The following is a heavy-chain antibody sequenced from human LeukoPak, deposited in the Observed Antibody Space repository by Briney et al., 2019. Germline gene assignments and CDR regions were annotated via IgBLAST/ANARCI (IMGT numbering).Heavy chain of an antibody. Sequence: GGSLRLACAVSGLTFSTYWMSWVRQAPEKGLEWVANIKQDGSDKSYVDSVKGRFTISRDNAKNSLYLQMNSLRAEDTAVYYCARGRGYSFGVFFDYWGQGTLVTVSS. J-gene: IGHJ4*02. CDR3: ARGRGYSFGVFFDY. V-gene: IGHV3-7*01. D-gene: IGHD5-18*01. CDR2: IKQDGSDK. CDR1: GLTFSTYW.